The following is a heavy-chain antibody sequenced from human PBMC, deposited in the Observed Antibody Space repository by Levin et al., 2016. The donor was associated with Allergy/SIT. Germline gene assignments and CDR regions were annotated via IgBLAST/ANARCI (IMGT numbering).Heavy chain of an antibody. V-gene: IGHV3-66*01. D-gene: IGHD2-8*01. CDR1: GFTVSSNY. J-gene: IGHJ4*02. CDR3: ARMRNGFDY. Sequence: GESLKISCAASGFTVSSNYMSWVRQAPGKGLEWVSVIYSGGSTYYADSVKGRFTISRDNSKNTLYLQMNSLRAEDTAVYYCARMRNGFDYWGQGTLVTVSS. CDR2: IYSGGST.